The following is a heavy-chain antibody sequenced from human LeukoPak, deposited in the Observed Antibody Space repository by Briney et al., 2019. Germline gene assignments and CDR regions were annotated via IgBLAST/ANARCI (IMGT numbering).Heavy chain of an antibody. V-gene: IGHV1-8*01. CDR1: GYTFTSYD. CDR3: ARGVSSTSYLPYYYYGMDV. Sequence: ASVKVSGKASGYTFTSYDINWVRQATGQGLEWMGWMNPNNGNTGYAQKFQGRVTMTRNTSISTAYMELSSLRSEDTAVYYCARGVSSTSYLPYYYYGMDVWGQGTTVTVSS. J-gene: IGHJ6*02. CDR2: MNPNNGNT. D-gene: IGHD2-2*01.